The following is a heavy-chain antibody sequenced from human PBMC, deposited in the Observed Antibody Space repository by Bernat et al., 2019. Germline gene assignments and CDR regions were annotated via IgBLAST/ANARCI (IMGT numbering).Heavy chain of an antibody. D-gene: IGHD3-3*01. V-gene: IGHV3-33*01. J-gene: IGHJ5*02. CDR1: GFTFSSYG. Sequence: QVQLVESGGGVVQPGRSLRLSCAASGFTFSSYGMHWVRQAPGKGLEWVAVIWYDGSNKYYADSVKGRFTISRDNSKNTLYLQMNSLRAEDTAVYYCARGTNYDFWSGYGWFDPWGQGTLVTVSS. CDR2: IWYDGSNK. CDR3: ARGTNYDFWSGYGWFDP.